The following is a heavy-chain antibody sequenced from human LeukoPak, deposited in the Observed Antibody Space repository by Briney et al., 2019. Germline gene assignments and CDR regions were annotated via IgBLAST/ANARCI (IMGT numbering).Heavy chain of an antibody. D-gene: IGHD2-2*01. CDR1: GFTFSDYY. CDR2: ISSSGSTI. CDR3: VGFVLYQLLAGGPLNFDY. J-gene: IGHJ4*02. Sequence: GGSLRLSCAASGFTFSDYYMSWIRQAPGKGLEWVSYISSSGSTIYYADSVKGRFTISRDNAKNSLYLQMNSLRAEDTAVYYCVGFVLYQLLAGGPLNFDYWGQGTLVTVSS. V-gene: IGHV3-11*04.